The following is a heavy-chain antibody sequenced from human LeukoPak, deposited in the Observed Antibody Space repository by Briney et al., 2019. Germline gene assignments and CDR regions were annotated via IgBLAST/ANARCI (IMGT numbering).Heavy chain of an antibody. CDR2: IKQDGSEK. V-gene: IGHV3-7*01. CDR3: ARGLPYIYGGNSGGYFDY. CDR1: GFTFSSYW. D-gene: IGHD4-23*01. J-gene: IGHJ4*02. Sequence: PGGSLRLSCAASGFTFSSYWMNWVRQAPGKGLEWVANIKQDGSEKDYVDSVKGRFTISRDNAKNSLYLQMNSLRAEDTAVYCCARGLPYIYGGNSGGYFDYWGQGTLVTVSS.